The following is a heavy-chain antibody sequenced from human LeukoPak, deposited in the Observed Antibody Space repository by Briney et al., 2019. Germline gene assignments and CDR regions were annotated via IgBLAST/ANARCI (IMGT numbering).Heavy chain of an antibody. J-gene: IGHJ6*03. CDR3: AKGSSGYDYYYYYYMDV. CDR1: GFTFSSYG. CDR2: IWHDGSNK. V-gene: IGHV3-33*06. Sequence: PGGSLRLSCAASGFTFSSYGMHWVRQAPGKGLEWVAVIWHDGSNKYYADSVKGRFTISRDNSKNTLYLQMNSLRAEDTAVYYCAKGSSGYDYYYYYYMDVWGKGTTVSVS. D-gene: IGHD5-12*01.